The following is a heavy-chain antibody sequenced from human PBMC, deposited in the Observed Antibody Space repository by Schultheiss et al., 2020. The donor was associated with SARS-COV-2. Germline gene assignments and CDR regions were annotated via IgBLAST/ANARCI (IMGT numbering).Heavy chain of an antibody. V-gene: IGHV1-2*02. CDR3: ARDLPLYYYDSSGYPLRKGVWFDP. CDR2: ISAYNGNT. D-gene: IGHD3-22*01. J-gene: IGHJ5*02. Sequence: ASVKVSCKASGYTFTGYYMHWVRQAPGQGLEWMGWISAYNGNTNYAQKLQGRVTMTRDTSISTAYMELSRLRSDDTAVYYCARDLPLYYYDSSGYPLRKGVWFDPWGQGTLVTVSS. CDR1: GYTFTGYY.